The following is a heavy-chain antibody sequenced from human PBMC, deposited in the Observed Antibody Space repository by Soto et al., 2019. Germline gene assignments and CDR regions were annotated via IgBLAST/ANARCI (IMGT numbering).Heavy chain of an antibody. J-gene: IGHJ4*02. V-gene: IGHV3-30*03. CDR2: ISYDGGER. CDR3: ARDLPLYCRGDCNFDF. Sequence: LRLSCGGSGFIFSRYGMHWVRQAPGKGLEWVTGISYDGGERFYADSVKGRFTISRDNSKNRLDLQMSSLRPEDTAVYYCARDLPLYCRGDCNFDFWGQGTLVTVSS. CDR1: GFIFSRYG. D-gene: IGHD2-21*02.